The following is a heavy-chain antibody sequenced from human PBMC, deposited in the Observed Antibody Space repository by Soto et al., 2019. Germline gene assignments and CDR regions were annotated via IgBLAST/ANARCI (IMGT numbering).Heavy chain of an antibody. CDR2: IIPIFGTA. CDR1: GGTFSSYA. Sequence: QVQLVQSGAEVKKPGSSVKVSCKASGGTFSSYAISWVRQAPGQGLEWMGGIIPIFGTADYAQKFQGRVTIPADESRSTGNMEWSSLRSEESAGYYCASHYDSSGYCYRSLDYWGQVTLGTVSS. J-gene: IGHJ4*02. CDR3: ASHYDSSGYCYRSLDY. V-gene: IGHV1-69*12. D-gene: IGHD3-22*01.